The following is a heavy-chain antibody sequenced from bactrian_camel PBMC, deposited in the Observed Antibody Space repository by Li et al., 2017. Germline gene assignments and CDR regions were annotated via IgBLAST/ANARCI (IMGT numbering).Heavy chain of an antibody. V-gene: IGHV3S26*01. CDR1: EYTVSSGC. J-gene: IGHJ4*01. CDR2: IDHFGGT. D-gene: IGHD4*01. Sequence: QVQLVESGGGLVQAGGSLRLSCVATEYTVSSGCAGWIRQPPGKAREGVAVIDHFGGTSYADSVKDRFTISFDNARNTIFLQMNSLKPEDTAMYFCAANWCPELTGTQEGDYNMVPDFEGQGTQVTVS.